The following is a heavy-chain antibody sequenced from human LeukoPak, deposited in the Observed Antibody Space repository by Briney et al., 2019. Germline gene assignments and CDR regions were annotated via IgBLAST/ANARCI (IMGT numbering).Heavy chain of an antibody. CDR3: ARDGVVYYYYYMDV. D-gene: IGHD3-3*01. V-gene: IGHV3-48*04. Sequence: GGSLRLSCAASGFTFSSYSVNWVRQAPGKGLEWVSYISSSSNTVYYADSVKGRFTISRDNAKNSLYLQMNSLRAEDTAVYYCARDGVVYYYYYMDVWGKGTTVTVSS. CDR2: ISSSSNTV. J-gene: IGHJ6*03. CDR1: GFTFSSYS.